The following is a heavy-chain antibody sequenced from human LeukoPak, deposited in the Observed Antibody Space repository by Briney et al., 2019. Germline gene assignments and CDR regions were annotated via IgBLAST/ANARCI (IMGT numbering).Heavy chain of an antibody. Sequence: KPGESLKISCKGSGYSFTNYWIGWVRQMPGKGLEWMGIIYPGDSDTRYSPSFQGQVTMSVDKSISIAHLQWSSLRASDTAMYYCARRDMPSGGYNYGYGFDYWGQGTLVTVSS. CDR3: ARRDMPSGGYNYGYGFDY. V-gene: IGHV5-51*01. D-gene: IGHD5-18*01. CDR2: IYPGDSDT. CDR1: GYSFTNYW. J-gene: IGHJ4*02.